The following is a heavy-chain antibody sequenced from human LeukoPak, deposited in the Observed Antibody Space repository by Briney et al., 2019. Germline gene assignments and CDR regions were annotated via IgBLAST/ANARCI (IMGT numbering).Heavy chain of an antibody. J-gene: IGHJ5*02. CDR2: ISYDGSNK. CDR1: GFTFSSYG. D-gene: IGHD3-10*01. CDR3: AKWVTMVRGVIMRGWFDP. V-gene: IGHV3-30*18. Sequence: GGSLRLSCAASGFTFSSYGMHWVRQAPGKGLEWVAVISYDGSNKYYADSVKGRFTISRDNSKNTLYLQMNSLRAEDTAVYYCAKWVTMVRGVIMRGWFDPWGQGTLVTVSS.